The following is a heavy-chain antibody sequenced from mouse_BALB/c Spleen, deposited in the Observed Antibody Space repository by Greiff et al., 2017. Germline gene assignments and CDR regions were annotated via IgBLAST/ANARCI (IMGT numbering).Heavy chain of an antibody. Sequence: QVQLKESGPGLVAPSQSLSITCTVSGFSLTGYGVNWVRQPPGKGLEWLGMIWGDGSTDYNSALKSRLSISKDNSKSQVFLKMNSLQTDDTARYYCARSTVVRDYAMDYWGQGTSVTVSS. J-gene: IGHJ4*01. CDR3: ARSTVVRDYAMDY. CDR1: GFSLTGYG. D-gene: IGHD1-1*01. V-gene: IGHV2-6-7*01. CDR2: IWGDGST.